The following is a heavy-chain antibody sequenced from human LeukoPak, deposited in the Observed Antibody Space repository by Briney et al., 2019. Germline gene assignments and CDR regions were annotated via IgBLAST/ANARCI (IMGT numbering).Heavy chain of an antibody. D-gene: IGHD1-26*01. V-gene: IGHV6-1*01. Sequence: SQTLSLTCAISGDXVSSNSAAWNWIRQSPSRGLEWLGRTYYRSKWYNDYAVSVKSRIAINPDTSKNQFSLQLNSVTPEDTAVYYCARDQAREGATPWFDPWGQGTLVTVSS. CDR1: GDXVSSNSAA. CDR3: ARDQAREGATPWFDP. CDR2: TYYRSKWYN. J-gene: IGHJ5*02.